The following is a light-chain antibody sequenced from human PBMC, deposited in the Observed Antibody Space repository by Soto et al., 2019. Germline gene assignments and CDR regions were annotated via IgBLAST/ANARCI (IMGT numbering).Light chain of an antibody. CDR3: NSFRVSHLYV. Sequence: QSALTHPASLSGSPGQTITISCTGTSSDVGGYNAVSWYQHHPGKAPKLIIYEVTHRPSGVSDRFSASKSGNTASLTISGLQADDEADYYCNSFRVSHLYVFGTGTKVTVL. V-gene: IGLV2-14*01. J-gene: IGLJ1*01. CDR1: SSDVGGYNA. CDR2: EVT.